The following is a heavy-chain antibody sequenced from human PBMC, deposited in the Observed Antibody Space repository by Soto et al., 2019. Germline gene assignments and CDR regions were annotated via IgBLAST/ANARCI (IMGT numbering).Heavy chain of an antibody. CDR2: ISSTGRTI. D-gene: IGHD6-19*01. Sequence: GGSLRLSCGASGFTFSNYYMSWIRQAPGKGLEWVSYISSTGRTIYYAGSVKGRFTVSRDNAQNSLSLKLNSLRVEDTAVYYCARSYSSGWEFDYWRQGTQVTVSS. CDR1: GFTFSNYY. CDR3: ARSYSSGWEFDY. V-gene: IGHV3-11*01. J-gene: IGHJ4*02.